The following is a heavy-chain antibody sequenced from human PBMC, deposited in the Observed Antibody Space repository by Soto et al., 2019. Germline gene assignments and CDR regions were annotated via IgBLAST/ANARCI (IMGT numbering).Heavy chain of an antibody. Sequence: QVQLVQSGAEVKKPGASVKVSCKASGYTFTSYGISWVRQAPGQGLEWMGWISAYNGNTNDAQKLQVRVTMTTDTSTSTAYMELRSLRSDDSAVYYCARVEGYYYDSSGYLDYWGQGTLVTVSS. CDR1: GYTFTSYG. D-gene: IGHD3-22*01. J-gene: IGHJ4*02. CDR3: ARVEGYYYDSSGYLDY. CDR2: ISAYNGNT. V-gene: IGHV1-18*01.